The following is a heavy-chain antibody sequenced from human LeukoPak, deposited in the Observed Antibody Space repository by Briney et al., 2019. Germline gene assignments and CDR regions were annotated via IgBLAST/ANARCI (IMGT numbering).Heavy chain of an antibody. V-gene: IGHV3-64D*06. CDR3: VVQGWVFRAPTQYYFDY. J-gene: IGHJ4*02. D-gene: IGHD1-1*01. CDR2: ISSNGGSG. Sequence: PGGSLRLSCSASGFTFSSYAMHWVRQAPGKGLEYVSAISSNGGSGYYADSVKGRFTISRDNSKNTLYLQMSSLRAEDTAVYYCVVQGWVFRAPTQYYFDYWGQGTLVTVSS. CDR1: GFTFSSYA.